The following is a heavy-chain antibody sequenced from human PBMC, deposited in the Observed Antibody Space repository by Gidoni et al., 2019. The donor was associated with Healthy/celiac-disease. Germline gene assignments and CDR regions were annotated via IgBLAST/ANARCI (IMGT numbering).Heavy chain of an antibody. CDR2: ISGSGGST. J-gene: IGHJ4*02. CDR1: GFTFRRYA. Sequence: EVQLLESGGCLVQPGGSLRLSCAASGFTFRRYAMSWVRQAPGNGLEWVSAISGSGGSTYYADSVKGRFTISRDNSKNTLYLQMNSLRAEDTAVYYCAKVEESEQLAMYYFDYWGQGTLVTVSS. D-gene: IGHD6-6*01. CDR3: AKVEESEQLAMYYFDY. V-gene: IGHV3-23*01.